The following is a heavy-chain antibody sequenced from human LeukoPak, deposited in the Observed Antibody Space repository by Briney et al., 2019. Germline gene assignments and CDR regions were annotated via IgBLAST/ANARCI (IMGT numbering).Heavy chain of an antibody. Sequence: GGSLRLSCAASGFTLSSYSMNWVRQAPGKGLEWVSSISSSSSYIYYADSVKGRFTISRDNAKNSLYLQMNSLRAEDTAVYYCAREAIGAFDIWGQGTMVTVSS. CDR3: AREAIGAFDI. CDR2: ISSSSSYI. D-gene: IGHD2-21*01. J-gene: IGHJ3*02. V-gene: IGHV3-21*01. CDR1: GFTLSSYS.